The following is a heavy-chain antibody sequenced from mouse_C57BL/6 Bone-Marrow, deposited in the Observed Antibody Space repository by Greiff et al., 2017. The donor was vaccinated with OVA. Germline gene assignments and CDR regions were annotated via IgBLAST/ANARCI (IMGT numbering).Heavy chain of an antibody. CDR2: ISYDGSN. V-gene: IGHV3-6*01. CDR1: GYSITSGYY. Sequence: ESGPGLVKPSQSLSLTCSVTGYSITSGYYWNWIRQFPGNKLEWMGYISYDGSNNYNPSLKNRISITRDTSKNQFFLKLNSVTTEDTATYYCARDPQLNYWGQGTTLTVSS. CDR3: ARDPQLNY. J-gene: IGHJ2*01. D-gene: IGHD4-1*02.